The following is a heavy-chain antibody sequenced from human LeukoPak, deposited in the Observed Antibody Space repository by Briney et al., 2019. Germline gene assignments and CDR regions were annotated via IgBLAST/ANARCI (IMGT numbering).Heavy chain of an antibody. CDR3: ARAKRVDIAMVRSFDY. CDR2: IYYSGST. CDR1: GGSISSYY. D-gene: IGHD5-18*01. J-gene: IGHJ4*02. Sequence: SETLSLTCTVSGGSISSYYWSWIRQPPGKGLEWIGYIYYSGSTNYNPSLKSRVTISVDTSKNQFSLKLSSVTAADTAVYYCARAKRVDIAMVRSFDYWGQGTLVTVSS. V-gene: IGHV4-59*01.